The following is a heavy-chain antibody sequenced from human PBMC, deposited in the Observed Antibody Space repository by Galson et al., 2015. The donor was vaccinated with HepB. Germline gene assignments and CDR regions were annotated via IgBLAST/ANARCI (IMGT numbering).Heavy chain of an antibody. D-gene: IGHD6-13*01. Sequence: SLRLSCAASGFTFSSFDMNWVRQAPGKGLEWVSSISRSGSSIYYADSLKGRFTISRDNAKNSLYLQMNSLRVEDTAVYYCARASSPWGQGTLVTVSS. CDR1: GFTFSSFD. CDR3: ARASSP. CDR2: ISRSGSSI. J-gene: IGHJ5*02. V-gene: IGHV3-21*01.